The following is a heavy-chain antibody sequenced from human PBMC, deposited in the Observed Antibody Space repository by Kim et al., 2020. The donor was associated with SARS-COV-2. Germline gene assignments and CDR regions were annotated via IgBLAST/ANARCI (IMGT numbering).Heavy chain of an antibody. CDR1: GGSISSGGYY. V-gene: IGHV4-31*03. CDR2: IYYSGST. CDR3: ARDNLAAAGSYYYGMDV. Sequence: SETLSLTCTVSGGSISSGGYYWSWIRQHPGKGLEWIGYIYYSGSTYYNPSLKSRVTISVDTSKNQFSLKLSSVTAADTAVYYCARDNLAAAGSYYYGMDVWGQGTTVTVSS. J-gene: IGHJ6*02. D-gene: IGHD6-13*01.